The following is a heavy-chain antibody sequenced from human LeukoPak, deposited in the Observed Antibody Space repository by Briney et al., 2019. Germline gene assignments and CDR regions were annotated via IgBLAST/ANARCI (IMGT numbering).Heavy chain of an antibody. CDR2: IFHTGSA. V-gene: IGHV4-59*08. Sequence: SETLSLTCTVSGGSITSNYWSWIRQPPGRGLEWVAYIFHTGSANHNPSLKSRITISVDTSKNQISLKVRSVTAADTAVYYCATYGGNAGTHHFDYWGQGTLVAVSS. CDR1: GGSITSNY. D-gene: IGHD4-23*01. CDR3: ATYGGNAGTHHFDY. J-gene: IGHJ4*02.